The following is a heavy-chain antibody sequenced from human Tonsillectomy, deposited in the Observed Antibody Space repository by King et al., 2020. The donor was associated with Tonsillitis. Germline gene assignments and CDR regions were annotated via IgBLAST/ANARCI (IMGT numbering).Heavy chain of an antibody. Sequence: EVQLVESGGGLVKPGGSLRLSCAASGFTFSSYSMNWVRQAPGKGLEWVSSISSSSSYIYYADSVKGRFTISRDNAKNSLYLQMNSLRAEDTAVYYCARVDDSSGPPWYWGQGTLVTVSS. CDR1: GFTFSSYS. D-gene: IGHD3-22*01. CDR2: ISSSSSYI. V-gene: IGHV3-21*01. CDR3: ARVDDSSGPPWY. J-gene: IGHJ4*02.